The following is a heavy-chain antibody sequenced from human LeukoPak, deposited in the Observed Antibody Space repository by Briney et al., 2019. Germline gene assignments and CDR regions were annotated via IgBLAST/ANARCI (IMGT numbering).Heavy chain of an antibody. D-gene: IGHD2-2*02. V-gene: IGHV1-69*13. Sequence: ASVKVSCKASGGTFSSYAISWVRQAPGQGLEWMGGIIPIFGTANYAQKFQGRVTITADESTSTAYMELSSLRSEDTAVYYCARDRGDCSSTSCHIGGFYYFDYWGQGTLVTVSS. CDR3: ARDRGDCSSTSCHIGGFYYFDY. J-gene: IGHJ4*02. CDR1: GGTFSSYA. CDR2: IIPIFGTA.